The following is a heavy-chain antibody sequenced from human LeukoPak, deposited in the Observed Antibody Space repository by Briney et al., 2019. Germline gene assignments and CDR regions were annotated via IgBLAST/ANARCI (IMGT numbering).Heavy chain of an antibody. CDR2: INHSGST. V-gene: IGHV4-34*01. Sequence: ASETLSLTCAVYGGSFSGYYWSWIRQPPGKGLERIGEINHSGSTNYNPSLKSRVTISVDTSKNQFSLKLSSVTAADTAVYYCARVGGDYGSGSYCLTSWGQGTLVTVSS. CDR3: ARVGGDYGSGSYCLTS. D-gene: IGHD3-10*01. CDR1: GGSFSGYY. J-gene: IGHJ5*02.